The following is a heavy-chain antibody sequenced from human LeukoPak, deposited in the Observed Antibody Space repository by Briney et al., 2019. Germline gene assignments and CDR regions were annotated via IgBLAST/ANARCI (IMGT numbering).Heavy chain of an antibody. J-gene: IGHJ4*02. CDR2: ISAYNSNT. Sequence: ASVKVSRKASGYTFTSYGISWVRQAPGQGLEWMGWISAYNSNTHYAQKLQGRVTMTTDTSTSTAYMEVRSLRSDDTAVYYCAREVGRGFDYWGQGTLVTVSS. CDR3: AREVGRGFDY. V-gene: IGHV1-18*01. CDR1: GYTFTSYG. D-gene: IGHD1-26*01.